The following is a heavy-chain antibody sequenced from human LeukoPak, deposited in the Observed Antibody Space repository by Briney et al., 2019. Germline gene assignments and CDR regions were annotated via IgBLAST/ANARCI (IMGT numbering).Heavy chain of an antibody. CDR3: ARALEYSSSCFDY. Sequence: SETLSLICAVSGGSISSSNWWSWVRQPPGKGLEWIGEIYHSGSTNYNPSLKSRVTISVDKSKNQFSLKLSSVTAADTAVYYCARALEYSSSCFDYWGQGTLVTVSS. J-gene: IGHJ4*02. CDR1: GGSISSSNW. V-gene: IGHV4-4*02. D-gene: IGHD6-6*01. CDR2: IYHSGST.